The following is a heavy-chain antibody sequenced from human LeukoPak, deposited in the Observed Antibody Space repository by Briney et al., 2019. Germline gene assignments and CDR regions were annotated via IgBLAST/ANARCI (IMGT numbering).Heavy chain of an antibody. V-gene: IGHV3-21*01. J-gene: IGHJ6*03. D-gene: IGHD3-10*01. CDR2: ISSSSSYI. CDR1: GFTFSSYS. Sequence: PGGSLRLSCAASGFTFSSYSMNWVRQAPGKGLEWVSSISSSSSYIYYADSVKGRFTISRDNAKNSLYLQMNSLRAEDTAVYYCARESPYGSGSYLYYYYYYYMDVWGKGTTVTISS. CDR3: ARESPYGSGSYLYYYYYYYMDV.